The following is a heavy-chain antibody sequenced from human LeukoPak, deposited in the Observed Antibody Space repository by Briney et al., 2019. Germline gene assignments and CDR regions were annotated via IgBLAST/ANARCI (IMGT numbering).Heavy chain of an antibody. CDR1: GFTFTSSA. CDR3: AARKTDELGPGGFDY. Sequence: GTSVKVSFKASGFTFTSSAMQWVRQARGQRLEWIGWIVVGSGNTNYAQKFQERVTITRDMSTSTAYMELSSLRSEDTAVYYCAARKTDELGPGGFDYWGQGTLVTVSS. V-gene: IGHV1-58*02. J-gene: IGHJ4*02. D-gene: IGHD7-27*01. CDR2: IVVGSGNT.